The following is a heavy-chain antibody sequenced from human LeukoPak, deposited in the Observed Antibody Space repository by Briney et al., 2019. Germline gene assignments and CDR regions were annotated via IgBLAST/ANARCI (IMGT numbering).Heavy chain of an antibody. CDR2: INPSGGST. CDR3: ARERSGITMIVVEAAFDI. J-gene: IGHJ3*02. V-gene: IGHV1-46*01. Sequence: ASVNVSCKASGYTFTSYYMHWVRQAPGQGLEWMGIINPSGGSTSYAQKFQGRVTMTRDMSTSTVYMELSSLRSEDTAVYYCARERSGITMIVVEAAFDIWGQGTMVTVSS. D-gene: IGHD3-22*01. CDR1: GYTFTSYY.